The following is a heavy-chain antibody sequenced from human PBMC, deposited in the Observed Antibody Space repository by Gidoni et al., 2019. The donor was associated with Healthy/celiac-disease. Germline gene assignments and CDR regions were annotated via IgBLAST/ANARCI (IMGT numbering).Heavy chain of an antibody. CDR3: AKDWGKGEELTFDY. V-gene: IGHV3-23*04. D-gene: IGHD1-26*01. CDR1: GVTFSSYA. J-gene: IGHJ4*02. Sequence: EVQLVESGGGLVQPGGSLRLYCSASGVTFSSYAMGWVRKAPGKGLGWVSAISGSGGSTYYADSVKGRFTISRDNSKNTLYLQMNSLRAEDTAVYYCAKDWGKGEELTFDYWGKGTLVTVSS. CDR2: ISGSGGST.